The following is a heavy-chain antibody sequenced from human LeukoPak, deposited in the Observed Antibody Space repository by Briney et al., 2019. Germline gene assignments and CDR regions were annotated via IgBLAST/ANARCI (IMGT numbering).Heavy chain of an antibody. V-gene: IGHV4-4*07. CDR1: GGSISSYY. CDR2: IYSRGT. CDR3: ATSGWYGTW. Sequence: TPSETLSLTCTVSGGSISSYYLSWIRQPAGKGLEWIGRIYSRGTTYNPSLKDRVTMSADTSRNHVSLTLNSVTAADTAVYYCATSGWYGTWWGQGTLVTVSS. J-gene: IGHJ4*02. D-gene: IGHD6-19*01.